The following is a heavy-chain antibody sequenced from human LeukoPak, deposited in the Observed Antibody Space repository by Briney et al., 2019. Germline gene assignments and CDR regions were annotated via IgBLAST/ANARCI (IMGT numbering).Heavy chain of an antibody. J-gene: IGHJ4*02. D-gene: IGHD3-10*01. Sequence: PSETLSLTCTVSGGSISSGGYYWSWIRQHPGKGLEWIGYIYYSGSTYYNPSLKSRVTISVDTSKNQFSLKLSSVTAADTAVYYCARGSLRYYYGSGSSPATPENYWGQGTLVTVSS. CDR2: IYYSGST. V-gene: IGHV4-31*03. CDR3: ARGSLRYYYGSGSSPATPENY. CDR1: GGSISSGGYY.